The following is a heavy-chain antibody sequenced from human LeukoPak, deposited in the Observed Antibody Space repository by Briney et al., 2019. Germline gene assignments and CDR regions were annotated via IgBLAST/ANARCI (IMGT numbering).Heavy chain of an antibody. V-gene: IGHV3-11*01. J-gene: IGHJ3*02. D-gene: IGHD3-10*01. CDR3: ARDIGSGSYVDDAFDI. CDR2: ISSSGSTI. Sequence: GGSLRLSCAASGFTFSDYYMSWIRQAPGKGLEWVSYISSSGSTIYYADSVKGRFTISRDNAKNSLYLQMNSLRAEDTAVYYCARDIGSGSYVDDAFDIWGQGAMVTVSS. CDR1: GFTFSDYY.